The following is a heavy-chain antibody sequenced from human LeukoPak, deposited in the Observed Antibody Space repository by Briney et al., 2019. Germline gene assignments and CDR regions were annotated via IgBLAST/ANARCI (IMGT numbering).Heavy chain of an antibody. CDR2: ISGIGGST. D-gene: IGHD2-15*01. V-gene: IGHV3-23*01. CDR1: GFTFSSYA. J-gene: IGHJ3*02. Sequence: QPGWSLILSCAASGFTFSSYAMSWVHPAPGKGLEWVSAISGIGGSTYYADSVKGRFTISRDNSKNTLYLQMNSLRAEDTAVYYCAKSLDCSGGSCDDAFDIWGQGTMVTVSS. CDR3: AKSLDCSGGSCDDAFDI.